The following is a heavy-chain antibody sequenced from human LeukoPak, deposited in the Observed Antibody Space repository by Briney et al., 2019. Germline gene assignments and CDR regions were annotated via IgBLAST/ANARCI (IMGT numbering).Heavy chain of an antibody. J-gene: IGHJ6*03. CDR1: GYTFTSYY. CDR2: INPSGGST. V-gene: IGHV1-46*01. CDR3: ARDEIGVTTRGNYYSYMDF. D-gene: IGHD5-12*01. Sequence: ASVKVSCKASGYTFTSYYMHWVRQAPGQGLEWMGIINPSGGSTSYAQKFQGRVTMTRDTSTSTVYMELSSLRSEDTAVYYCARDEIGVTTRGNYYSYMDFWGEGTTVTVSS.